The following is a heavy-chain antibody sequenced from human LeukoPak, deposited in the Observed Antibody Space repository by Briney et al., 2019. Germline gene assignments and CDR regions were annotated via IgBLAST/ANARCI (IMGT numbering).Heavy chain of an antibody. CDR1: GGSLSSHY. CDR3: ARGSRGGYYMDV. CDR2: IYYRGST. V-gene: IGHV4-59*11. Sequence: SETLSLTCTVSGGSLSSHYWSWIRQPPGKGLEWIGYIYYRGSTNYNPSLKSRVTISVDTSKNQFSLKLSSVTAADTAVYYCARGSRGGYYMDVWGKGTTVTVSS. J-gene: IGHJ6*03. D-gene: IGHD3-10*01.